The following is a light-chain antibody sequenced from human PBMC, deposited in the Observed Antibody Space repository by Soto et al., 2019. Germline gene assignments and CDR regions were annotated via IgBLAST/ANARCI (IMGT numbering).Light chain of an antibody. Sequence: DIHMTQSPSTLSASLGDRVTITFRASQSISSWLAWYQQKPGKAPKLLIYDASSLQSGVPSTFSGSGSGTEFTLTISSLQPDDFATYYCQQYNSYPYTFGQGTRLEI. J-gene: IGKJ5*01. CDR3: QQYNSYPYT. CDR1: QSISSW. V-gene: IGKV1-5*01. CDR2: DAS.